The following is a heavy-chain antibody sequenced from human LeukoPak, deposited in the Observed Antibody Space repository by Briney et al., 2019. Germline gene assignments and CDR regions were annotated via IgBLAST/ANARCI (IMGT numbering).Heavy chain of an antibody. Sequence: SETLSLTCTVSGGSISSSSYYWGWIRQPPGKGLEWIGSIHYSGSTYYDPSLKSRVTISVDTSKNQFSLKLSSVTAADTAVYYCAAYNWNDEGSWFDPWGQGTLVTVSS. J-gene: IGHJ5*02. D-gene: IGHD1-20*01. CDR3: AAYNWNDEGSWFDP. V-gene: IGHV4-39*01. CDR1: GGSISSSSYY. CDR2: IHYSGST.